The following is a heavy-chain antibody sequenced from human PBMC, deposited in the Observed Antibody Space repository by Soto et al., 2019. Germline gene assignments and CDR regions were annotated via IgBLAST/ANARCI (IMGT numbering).Heavy chain of an antibody. CDR1: GFTFSSYA. CDR3: ASTMDV. CDR2: ISYDGSNK. V-gene: IGHV3-30-3*01. Sequence: QVQLVESGGGVVQPGRSLRLSCAASGFTFSSYAMHWVRQAPGKGLEWVAVISYDGSNKYYADSVKGRFTISRDNSKTTLYLQMNSLRAEDTAVYYCASTMDVWGQGTTVTVSS. J-gene: IGHJ6*02.